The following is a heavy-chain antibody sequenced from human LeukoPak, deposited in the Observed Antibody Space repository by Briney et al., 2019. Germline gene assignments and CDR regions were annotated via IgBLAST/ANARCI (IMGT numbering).Heavy chain of an antibody. CDR2: INSDGSST. J-gene: IGHJ4*02. D-gene: IGHD6-19*01. V-gene: IGHV3-74*01. CDR1: GFTFSSYW. Sequence: GGSLRLSCAASGFTFSSYWMHWVRQAPGKGLVWVSRINSDGSSTSYADSVKGRFTISRDTAKNTLYLQMNSLRAEDTAVYYCARVSGSGWYGYYFDYWGQGTLVTVSS. CDR3: ARVSGSGWYGYYFDY.